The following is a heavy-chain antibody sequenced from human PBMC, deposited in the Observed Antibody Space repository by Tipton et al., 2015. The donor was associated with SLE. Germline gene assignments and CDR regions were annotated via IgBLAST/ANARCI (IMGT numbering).Heavy chain of an antibody. J-gene: IGHJ4*02. CDR2: ISWDGGST. D-gene: IGHD1-26*01. CDR1: GFTFDDYT. CDR3: AKDISRQAVGATGGVFDY. Sequence: GSLRPSCAASGFTFDDYTMHWVRQAPGKGLEWVSLISWDGGSTYYADSVKGRFTISRDNSKNSLYLQMNSLRTEDTASYYCAKDISRQAVGATGGVFDYWGQGTLVTVSS. V-gene: IGHV3-43*01.